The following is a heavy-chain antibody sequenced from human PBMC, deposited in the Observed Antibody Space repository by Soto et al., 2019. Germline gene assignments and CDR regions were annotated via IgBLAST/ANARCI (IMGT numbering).Heavy chain of an antibody. Sequence: QGQLVESGGGVVQPGRSLRLSCAASEFTFSRHGMHWVRQAPGKGLQWVGVIWSDGSNEVYADSVKGRFIISRDNSKNILYLQMNSLRAEDTAVYYCARERTFGDNKHNYMDVWGTGITVTVSS. CDR3: ARERTFGDNKHNYMDV. CDR1: EFTFSRHG. CDR2: IWSDGSNE. V-gene: IGHV3-33*01. D-gene: IGHD3-10*01. J-gene: IGHJ6*03.